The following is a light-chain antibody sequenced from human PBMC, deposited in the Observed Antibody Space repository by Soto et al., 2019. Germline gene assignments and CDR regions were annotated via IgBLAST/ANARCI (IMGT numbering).Light chain of an antibody. CDR3: QQYGSSPLIN. CDR2: NAS. Sequence: VLTQPPSVSGAPGQRVTISGTGSSSNIGAGYDVHWYQQKPGQAPRLLIYNASSRATGIPDRFSGSGSGTDFTLTIRRLEPEDFAVYYCQQYGSSPLINCGQGKRREIK. J-gene: IGKJ5*01. V-gene: IGKV3-20*01. CDR1: SSNIGAGY.